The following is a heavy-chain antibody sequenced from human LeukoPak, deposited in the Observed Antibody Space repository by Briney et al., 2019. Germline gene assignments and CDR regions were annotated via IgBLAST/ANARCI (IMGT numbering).Heavy chain of an antibody. CDR2: ISYDGSNK. Sequence: GGSLRLSCAASGFTFSSYAMHWVRQAPGKGLEWVAVISYDGSNKYYADSVKGRFTISRDNSKNTLYLQMNSLRAEDTAVYYCARDPIAVAGTRYFQHWGQGTLVTVSS. V-gene: IGHV3-30-3*01. CDR3: ARDPIAVAGTRYFQH. D-gene: IGHD6-19*01. J-gene: IGHJ1*01. CDR1: GFTFSSYA.